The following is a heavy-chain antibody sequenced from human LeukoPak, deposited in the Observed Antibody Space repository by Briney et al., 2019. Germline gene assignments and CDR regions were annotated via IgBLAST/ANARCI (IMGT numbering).Heavy chain of an antibody. Sequence: GGSLRLSCAASGFTFAHYAMSWVRQAPGKGLEWVSAISGGADKSFYADSVKGRFTISRDNSKNTLYLQMNSLRVEVTAVYSCAKSLPDGGTLDSWGQGALVTVSS. CDR3: AKSLPDGGTLDS. CDR1: GFTFAHYA. CDR2: ISGGADKS. J-gene: IGHJ4*02. D-gene: IGHD1-1*01. V-gene: IGHV3-23*01.